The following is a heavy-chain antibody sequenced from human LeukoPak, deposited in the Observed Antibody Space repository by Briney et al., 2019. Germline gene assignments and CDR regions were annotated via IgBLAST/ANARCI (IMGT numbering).Heavy chain of an antibody. CDR3: ARLGTAIIARYFDF. Sequence: GESLKISCKGSGYTFTSYWIGWVRQMPGKDLEWMGTIYPGDSDTRYSPSFQGQVSISADKSTNTAYLQRSSLKASDTAIYYCARLGTAIIARYFDFWGQGTLVTVSS. CDR2: IYPGDSDT. J-gene: IGHJ4*02. CDR1: GYTFTSYW. D-gene: IGHD5-18*01. V-gene: IGHV5-51*01.